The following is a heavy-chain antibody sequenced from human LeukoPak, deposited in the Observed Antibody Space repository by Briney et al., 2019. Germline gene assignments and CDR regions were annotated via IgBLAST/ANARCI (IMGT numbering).Heavy chain of an antibody. CDR1: GYTFTSYD. D-gene: IGHD2-21*01. Sequence: ASVKVSCKASGYTFTSYDINWVRQATGQGLEWMGWMNPNSGNTGYAQKFQGRVTITRNTSISTAYMELSSLRSEDTAVYYCARGREDCGGDCYSFDYWGQGTLVTVSS. CDR3: ARGREDCGGDCYSFDY. J-gene: IGHJ4*02. V-gene: IGHV1-8*03. CDR2: MNPNSGNT.